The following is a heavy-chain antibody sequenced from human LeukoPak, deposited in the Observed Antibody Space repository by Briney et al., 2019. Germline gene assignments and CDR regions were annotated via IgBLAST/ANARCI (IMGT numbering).Heavy chain of an antibody. V-gene: IGHV4-38-2*02. CDR2: VYYSGNT. J-gene: IGHJ5*02. Sequence: SETLSLTCSVSGYSISSGYCWGWIRQPPGKGLEWIGSVYYSGNTYYNPSLKSRVTISVDTSKNHFSLKLSSVTAADTAVYYCARDATYPPKGFDPWGQGTLVTVSS. CDR1: GYSISSGYC. CDR3: ARDATYPPKGFDP.